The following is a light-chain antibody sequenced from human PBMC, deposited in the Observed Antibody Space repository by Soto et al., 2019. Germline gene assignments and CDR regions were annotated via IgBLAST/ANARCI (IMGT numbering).Light chain of an antibody. Sequence: QSALTQPASVSGSPGQSITISCTGTSSDVGAYNYVSWYQQHPGKAPKLIIYEVSDRPSGVSNRFSGSKSGNTASLTISGLQAEDEADYYCSSFAGSRVLVLGGGTK. J-gene: IGLJ2*01. CDR2: EVS. CDR1: SSDVGAYNY. V-gene: IGLV2-14*03. CDR3: SSFAGSRVLV.